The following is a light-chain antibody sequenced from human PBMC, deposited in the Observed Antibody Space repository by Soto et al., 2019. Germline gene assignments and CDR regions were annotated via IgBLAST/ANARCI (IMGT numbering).Light chain of an antibody. CDR1: SSNIGNNY. Sequence: QSVLTQPPSLSAAPGQKVTISCSGSSSNIGNNYVSWYQHLPGTAPKVLIYDNNKRPSGIPDRFSGSKSGTSATLGITGLQTGDEVDYYCGTWDSSLSFVFGTRTKVTGL. V-gene: IGLV1-51*01. J-gene: IGLJ1*01. CDR2: DNN. CDR3: GTWDSSLSFV.